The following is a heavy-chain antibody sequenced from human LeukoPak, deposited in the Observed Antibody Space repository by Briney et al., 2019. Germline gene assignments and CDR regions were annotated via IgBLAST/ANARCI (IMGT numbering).Heavy chain of an antibody. V-gene: IGHV1-2*02. J-gene: IGHJ4*02. CDR1: GYTVTGHY. Sequence: ASVKVSCKASGYTVTGHYLHWVRQAPGQGLEWMGWINPNSGVTNYAQKFQGRVTMTRDTSINTAYMELHSLTSDDTAMYYWAKAAYSGFSSSYNMDSWGQGTLVTVSS. CDR3: AKAAYSGFSSSYNMDS. CDR2: INPNSGVT. D-gene: IGHD5-18*01.